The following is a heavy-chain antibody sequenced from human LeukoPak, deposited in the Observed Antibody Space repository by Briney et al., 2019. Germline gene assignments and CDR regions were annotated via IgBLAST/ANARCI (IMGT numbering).Heavy chain of an antibody. CDR1: GGTFSSYA. Sequence: GASVKVSCKASGGTFSSYAISWVRQAPGQGLEWMGRIIPIFGTANYAQKFQGRVTITTDESTSTAYMELSSLRSEDTAVYYCARDWVLCTRGSCSGHNAFDMWGQGTRVTVSS. CDR3: ARDWVLCTRGSCSGHNAFDM. D-gene: IGHD2-15*01. J-gene: IGHJ3*02. CDR2: IIPIFGTA. V-gene: IGHV1-69*05.